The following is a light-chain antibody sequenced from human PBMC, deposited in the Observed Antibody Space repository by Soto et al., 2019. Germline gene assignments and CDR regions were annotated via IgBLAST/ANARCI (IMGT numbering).Light chain of an antibody. V-gene: IGKV3-11*01. CDR2: DAS. CDR3: QQRSNWPIT. J-gene: IGKJ5*01. CDR1: ESIRTY. Sequence: EIVLTQSAATLSLSAGERATLSCRASESIRTYLAWYQQKPGQAPRLLTYDASTRATGIPVRFSGSGSGTDFNLTIGSLETEDFAIYYCQQRSNWPITFGQGTRLEIK.